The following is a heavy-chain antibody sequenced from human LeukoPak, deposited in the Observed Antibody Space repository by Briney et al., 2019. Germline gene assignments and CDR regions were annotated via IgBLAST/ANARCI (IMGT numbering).Heavy chain of an antibody. V-gene: IGHV3-7*01. J-gene: IGHJ4*02. CDR3: ARDRYRCYY. D-gene: IGHD5-18*01. CDR1: GFTFSSYW. Sequence: GGSLRLSCAASGFTFSSYWMSWVRQAPGKGLEWVATIKEDGSEKYYVDSVKGRFTISRDNAKNSPYLQMNSLRAEDTAVYYCARDRYRCYYWGQGTLVTVSS. CDR2: IKEDGSEK.